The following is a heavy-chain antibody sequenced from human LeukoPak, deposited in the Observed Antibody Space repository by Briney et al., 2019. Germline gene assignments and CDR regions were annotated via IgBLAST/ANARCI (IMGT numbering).Heavy chain of an antibody. Sequence: GGSLRLSCAASGFTFSSYSMNWVRQAPGKGLEWVSSINSSSNYIYYADSVKGRFTISRDNSKNTLYLQMNSLRAEDTAVYYCARDDYNYYDSSGYRTIFDYWGQGTLVTVSS. CDR3: ARDDYNYYDSSGYRTIFDY. CDR1: GFTFSSYS. V-gene: IGHV3-21*06. CDR2: INSSSNYI. D-gene: IGHD3-22*01. J-gene: IGHJ4*02.